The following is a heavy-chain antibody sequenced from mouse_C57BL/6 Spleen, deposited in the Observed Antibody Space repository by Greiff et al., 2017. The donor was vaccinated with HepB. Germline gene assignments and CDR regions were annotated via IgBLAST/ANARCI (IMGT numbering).Heavy chain of an antibody. CDR1: GYTFTSYW. J-gene: IGHJ2*01. CDR3: ARAGGSTSDY. Sequence: QVQLQQPGAELVMPGASVKLSCKASGYTFTSYWMHWVKQRPGQGLEWIGEIDPSDSYTNYNQKFKGKSTVTVDKSSSTAYMQLSSLTSEDAAVYYCARAGGSTSDYWGQGTTLTVSS. CDR2: IDPSDSYT. D-gene: IGHD1-1*01. V-gene: IGHV1-69*01.